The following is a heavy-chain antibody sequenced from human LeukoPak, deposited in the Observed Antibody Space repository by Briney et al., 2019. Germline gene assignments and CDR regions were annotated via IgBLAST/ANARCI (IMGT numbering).Heavy chain of an antibody. CDR1: GHTFTSYD. CDR3: ARERIAVAGTLTEYFQH. D-gene: IGHD6-19*01. Sequence: ASVKVSCKASGHTFTSYDINWVRQATGQGLEWMGWMNPNSGNTGYAQKFQGRVTITADKSTSTAYMELSSLRSEDTAVYYCARERIAVAGTLTEYFQHWGQGTLVTVSS. CDR2: MNPNSGNT. J-gene: IGHJ1*01. V-gene: IGHV1-8*01.